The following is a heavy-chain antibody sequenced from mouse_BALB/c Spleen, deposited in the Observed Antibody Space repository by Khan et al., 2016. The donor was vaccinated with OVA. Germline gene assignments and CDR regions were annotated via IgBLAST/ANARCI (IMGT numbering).Heavy chain of an antibody. Sequence: VKLQESGAELAKPGASVKMSCKASGYTFINYWILWVKQRPGQGLEWIGYINPSTGYTEYNQNFKDKATLTTDKSSSTAYMQLSSLTSEGSAVYYCARRGLRWDFDYWGQGTTLTVSS. J-gene: IGHJ2*01. V-gene: IGHV1-7*01. CDR2: INPSTGYT. CDR1: GYTFINYW. CDR3: ARRGLRWDFDY. D-gene: IGHD1-1*01.